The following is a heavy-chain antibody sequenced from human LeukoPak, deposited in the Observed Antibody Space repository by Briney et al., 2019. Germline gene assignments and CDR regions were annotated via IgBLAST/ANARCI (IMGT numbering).Heavy chain of an antibody. CDR2: ISYDGSNK. Sequence: PGGSLRLSCAASGFTFSSYAMHWVRQAPGKGLEWVSVISYDGSNKYYADSVKGRFTITRDNSKNTLYLQMNSLRAEDKAVYYCARLLAENSGYYPDYWGQGTLVTVSS. CDR1: GFTFSSYA. D-gene: IGHD3-22*01. J-gene: IGHJ4*02. V-gene: IGHV3-30-3*01. CDR3: ARLLAENSGYYPDY.